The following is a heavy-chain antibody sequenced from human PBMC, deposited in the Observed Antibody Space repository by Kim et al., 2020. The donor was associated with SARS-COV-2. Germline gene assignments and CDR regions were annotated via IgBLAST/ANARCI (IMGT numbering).Heavy chain of an antibody. CDR3: ARAWVDYDYIWGSYRFRAFDI. CDR2: INAGNGNT. J-gene: IGHJ3*02. D-gene: IGHD3-16*02. V-gene: IGHV1-3*01. Sequence: APVKVSCKASGYTFTSYAMHWVRQAPGQRLEWMGWINAGNGNTKYSQKFQGRVTITRDTSASTAYMELSSLRSEDTAVYYCARAWVDYDYIWGSYRFRAFDIWGQGTMVTVSS. CDR1: GYTFTSYA.